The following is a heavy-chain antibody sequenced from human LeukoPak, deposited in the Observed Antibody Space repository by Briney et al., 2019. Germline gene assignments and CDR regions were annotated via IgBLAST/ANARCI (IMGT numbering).Heavy chain of an antibody. V-gene: IGHV3-23*01. Sequence: GGSLRLSCAASGFTFNNYVMNWVRQAPGRGLEWVSTIGASGDTTYYADSVKGRFTISRDNSKNTLFLQMSSLRAVDTAVYYCAASTIITPLDYWGQGTLVTVSS. D-gene: IGHD3-10*01. CDR3: AASTIITPLDY. CDR1: GFTFNNYV. J-gene: IGHJ4*02. CDR2: IGASGDTT.